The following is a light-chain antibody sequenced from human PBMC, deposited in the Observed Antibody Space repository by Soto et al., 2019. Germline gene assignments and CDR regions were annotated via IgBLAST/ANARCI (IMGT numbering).Light chain of an antibody. CDR3: QEYINWHPIT. Sequence: EIVMTQSPATLSVSPGERATLSCRASQSISSKLAWYQQKPGQAPRLLIYGASTRATGIPVRFSGSGSGTEFTLTITSLQSEDFAVYYCQEYINWHPITFGGGTKVEIK. J-gene: IGKJ4*01. CDR1: QSISSK. CDR2: GAS. V-gene: IGKV3-15*01.